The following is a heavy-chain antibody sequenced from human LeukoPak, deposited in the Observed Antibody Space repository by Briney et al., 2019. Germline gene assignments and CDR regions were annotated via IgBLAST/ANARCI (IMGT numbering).Heavy chain of an antibody. CDR2: INPSGGST. D-gene: IGHD1-26*01. V-gene: IGHV1-46*01. CDR3: ARSGILGANPYYYYGMDV. J-gene: IGHJ6*02. CDR1: GYTFTSYY. Sequence: AASVKVSCKASGYTFTSYYMHWVRQAPGQGLEWMGIINPSGGSTSYAQKFQGRVTMTRDTSTSTVYMELSSLRSEDTAVYYCARSGILGANPYYYYGMDVWGQGTTVTVSS.